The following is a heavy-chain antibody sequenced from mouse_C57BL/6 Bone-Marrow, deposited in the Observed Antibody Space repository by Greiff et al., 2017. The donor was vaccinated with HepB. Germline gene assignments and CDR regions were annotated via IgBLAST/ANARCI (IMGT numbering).Heavy chain of an antibody. CDR3: ARYEYFATVVAFDY. CDR1: GYTFTSYW. D-gene: IGHD1-1*01. J-gene: IGHJ2*01. V-gene: IGHV1-61*01. Sequence: QVQLQQPGAELVRPGSSVKLSCKASGYTFTSYWMDWVKQRPGQGLEWIGNIYPSDSETHYNQKFKDKATLTVDKSSSTAYMQLSSLTSEDSAVYYCARYEYFATVVAFDYWGQGTTLTVSS. CDR2: IYPSDSET.